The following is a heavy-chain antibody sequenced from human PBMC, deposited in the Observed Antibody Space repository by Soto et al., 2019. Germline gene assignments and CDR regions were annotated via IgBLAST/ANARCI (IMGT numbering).Heavy chain of an antibody. Sequence: SETLSLTRTVSNGSISNGDYYWIWVRQSPGKGLESIGYIYFTGTTYYNPSLQSRLSISVDRSKNQMSLRLTSVTAADTAVYYCARLYWSYYASSGYLDQWGHGTLVTVSS. CDR1: NGSISNGDYY. D-gene: IGHD3-22*01. CDR2: IYFTGTT. CDR3: ARLYWSYYASSGYLDQ. J-gene: IGHJ4*01. V-gene: IGHV4-30-4*01.